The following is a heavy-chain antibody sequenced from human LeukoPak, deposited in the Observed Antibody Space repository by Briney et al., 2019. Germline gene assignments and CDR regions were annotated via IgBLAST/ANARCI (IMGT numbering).Heavy chain of an antibody. J-gene: IGHJ4*02. CDR1: GFTFSTYG. Sequence: GGSLRLSCAASGFTFSTYGIHWVRQAPGKGLEWVGLLSSGGINKHYADSVKGRFIISRDNSMNTLYLQMNSLGVEDTAVYYCARDHAGSGRAFDYWGQGTLVTVSS. V-gene: IGHV3-30*03. CDR2: LSSGGINK. CDR3: ARDHAGSGRAFDY. D-gene: IGHD2-15*01.